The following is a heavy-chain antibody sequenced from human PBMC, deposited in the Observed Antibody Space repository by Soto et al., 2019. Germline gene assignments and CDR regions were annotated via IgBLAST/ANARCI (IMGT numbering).Heavy chain of an antibody. J-gene: IGHJ6*02. CDR3: ARDYYDSSGYLAYGMDV. Sequence: GGSMRLSCAAAGFTFSSYGVHWVRQAPGKGLEWVAVIWYDGSNKYYADSVKGRFTISRDNSKNTLYLQMNSLRAEDTAVYYCARDYYDSSGYLAYGMDVWGQGTTVTVSS. CDR2: IWYDGSNK. V-gene: IGHV3-33*01. D-gene: IGHD3-22*01. CDR1: GFTFSSYG.